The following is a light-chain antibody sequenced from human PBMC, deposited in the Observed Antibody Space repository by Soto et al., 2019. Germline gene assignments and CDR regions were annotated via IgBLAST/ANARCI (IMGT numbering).Light chain of an antibody. Sequence: QSVLTQPASESGSPGQSITISCTGTSSDVGGYNYVSWYQQHPGKAPKLMIYEVSNRPSGVSNRFSGSKSGNTASLTISGLQAEDEADYYCSSYTSSSTLHVVFGGGIKLTVL. CDR3: SSYTSSSTLHVV. CDR2: EVS. V-gene: IGLV2-14*01. CDR1: SSDVGGYNY. J-gene: IGLJ2*01.